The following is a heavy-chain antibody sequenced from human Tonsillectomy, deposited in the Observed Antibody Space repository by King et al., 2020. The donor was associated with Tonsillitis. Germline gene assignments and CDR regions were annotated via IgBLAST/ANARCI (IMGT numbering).Heavy chain of an antibody. J-gene: IGHJ6*02. Sequence: QLQESGPGLVKPSETLSLTCTVPGGSISSYYWSWIRQPPGKGLEWSGYIHYSGSTNYNPSLKGRVTISVDTSKNQFSLKLSSVTAADTAVYYCARWAEHQLGEGNGMDVWGQGTTVTVSS. D-gene: IGHD1-26*01. V-gene: IGHV4-59*01. CDR1: GGSISSYY. CDR2: IHYSGST. CDR3: ARWAEHQLGEGNGMDV.